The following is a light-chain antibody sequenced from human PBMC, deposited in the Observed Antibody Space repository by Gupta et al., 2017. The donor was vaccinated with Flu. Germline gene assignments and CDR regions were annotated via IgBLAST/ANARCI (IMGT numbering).Light chain of an antibody. CDR1: QTVDES. CDR3: QQTFIAPFT. CDR2: HAS. Sequence: DIQLTQSPSSLSAAVGDRATITCRASQTVDESLNWYQQRPGQSPPPLIYHASTLHSGVPSRFSGSGSGTNFSLSITVLQPEDFATYHCQQTFIAPFTFGQGTRLDI. V-gene: IGKV1-39*01. J-gene: IGKJ5*01.